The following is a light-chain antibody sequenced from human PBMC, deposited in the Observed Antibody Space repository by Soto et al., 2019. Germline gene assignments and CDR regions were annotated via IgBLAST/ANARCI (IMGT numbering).Light chain of an antibody. V-gene: IGKV1-33*01. J-gene: IGKJ1*01. CDR1: QDISNY. CDR3: QQLSIYPWT. Sequence: DIQMTQSPSSLSASVGDRVTITCQASQDISNYLNWYQQKPGKAPKLLIYDASNLETGVPSRFSGSGSGTDFTFTISSLQPEDIATYYCQQLSIYPWTFGQGTKVEIK. CDR2: DAS.